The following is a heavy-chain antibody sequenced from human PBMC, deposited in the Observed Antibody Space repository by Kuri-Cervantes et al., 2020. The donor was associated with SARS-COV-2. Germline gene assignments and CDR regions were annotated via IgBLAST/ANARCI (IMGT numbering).Heavy chain of an antibody. CDR3: ARAGVGANPGVYYHYMDV. Sequence: ASVKVSCKASGYTFTGYYMHWVRQAPGQGLEWMGWINPNSGGTNYAQKFQGRVTMTRDTSISTAYMELSRLRSDDTAVYYCARAGVGANPGVYYHYMDVWGKGTTVTVSS. CDR2: INPNSGGT. V-gene: IGHV1-2*02. CDR1: GYTFTGYY. D-gene: IGHD1-26*01. J-gene: IGHJ6*03.